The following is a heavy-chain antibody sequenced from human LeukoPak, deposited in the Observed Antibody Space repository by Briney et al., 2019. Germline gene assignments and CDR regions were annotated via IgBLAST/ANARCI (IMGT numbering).Heavy chain of an antibody. CDR3: ARGDYDASGYFLDY. V-gene: IGHV1-8*01. D-gene: IGHD3-22*01. CDR1: GYTFTSDE. J-gene: IGHJ4*02. Sequence: GAAVTVSYTASGYTFTSDEVKWGRQAPGQGLEWMGYMTPNSGNTGYGQKFQGRVTMTKSTSISTAYMELSSLRSEDTAVYYCARGDYDASGYFLDYWGREPWSPSPQ. CDR2: MTPNSGNT.